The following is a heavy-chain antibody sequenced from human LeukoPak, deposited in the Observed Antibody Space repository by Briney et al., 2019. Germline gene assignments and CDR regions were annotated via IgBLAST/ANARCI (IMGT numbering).Heavy chain of an antibody. CDR1: GGSINNYY. J-gene: IGHJ5*02. D-gene: IGHD2-15*01. Sequence: SETLSLTCAVSGGSINNYYWSWIRQPPGKGLEWIGYIYYSGSTNYNPSLKSRVTISIDTSKNRFSLNLSSVTAADTAVHYCAREVGDSDSDNWFDPWGQGTLVTVSS. V-gene: IGHV4-59*01. CDR2: IYYSGST. CDR3: AREVGDSDSDNWFDP.